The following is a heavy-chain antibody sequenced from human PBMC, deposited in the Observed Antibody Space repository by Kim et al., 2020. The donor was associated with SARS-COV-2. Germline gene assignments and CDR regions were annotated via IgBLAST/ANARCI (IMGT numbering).Heavy chain of an antibody. J-gene: IGHJ4*02. Sequence: GGSLRLSCAVTGFAFSRYWMSWVRQTPEKGLEWVASINEDGTEKTYVDSLEGRFTISRDNARNSLYLQMRNLRVEDTALYYCARGPRCYDSSSFYWGQGT. V-gene: IGHV3-7*01. CDR1: GFAFSRYW. CDR3: ARGPRCYDSSSFY. D-gene: IGHD2-2*01. CDR2: INEDGTEK.